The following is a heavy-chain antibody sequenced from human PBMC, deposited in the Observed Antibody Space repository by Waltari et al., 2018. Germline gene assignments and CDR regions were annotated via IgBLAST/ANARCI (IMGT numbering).Heavy chain of an antibody. CDR3: ARERDSGSHAFDY. J-gene: IGHJ4*02. CDR2: IYYSGST. CDR1: GGSISSYY. D-gene: IGHD1-26*01. V-gene: IGHV4-59*01. Sequence: QVQLQESGPGLVKPSETLSLTCTVSGGSISSYYWSWIRQPPGKGLEWIGYIYYSGSTNYNPSLKSRVTISVDTSKNQFSLKLSSVTAADTAVYYCARERDSGSHAFDYWGQGTLVTVSS.